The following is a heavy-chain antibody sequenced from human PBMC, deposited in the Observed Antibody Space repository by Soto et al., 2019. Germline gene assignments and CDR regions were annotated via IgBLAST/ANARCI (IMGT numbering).Heavy chain of an antibody. J-gene: IGHJ4*02. D-gene: IGHD1-26*01. CDR2: INAGNGNT. CDR1: GYTFTSYA. Sequence: ASVKVSCKASGYTFTSYAIHWVRQAPGQRLEWMGWINAGNGNTKYSQKFQDRVTITRDTSASTAYMELSSLRSEDTAVYYCVRDDFGLGIDYWGLGTLVTVSS. V-gene: IGHV1-3*01. CDR3: VRDDFGLGIDY.